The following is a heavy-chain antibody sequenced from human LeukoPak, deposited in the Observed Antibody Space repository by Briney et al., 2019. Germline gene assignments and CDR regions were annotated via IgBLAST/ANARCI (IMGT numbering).Heavy chain of an antibody. D-gene: IGHD3-22*01. CDR2: IYPGDSDT. V-gene: IGHV5-51*01. Sequence: GESLKISCKISGYRLTDNWIGWVRQVPGKGLEWMGVIYPGDSDTRYSPSFQGQVTFSMDTSISTAYLQWSGLKASDTAMYYCARQVGDYYDSSGYSLDWGQGTLVTVSS. CDR3: ARQVGDYYDSSGYSLD. J-gene: IGHJ4*02. CDR1: GYRLTDNW.